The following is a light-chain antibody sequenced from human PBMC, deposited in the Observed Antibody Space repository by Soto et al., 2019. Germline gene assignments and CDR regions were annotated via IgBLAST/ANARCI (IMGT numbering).Light chain of an antibody. J-gene: IGKJ1*01. CDR1: ERLTGN. Sequence: EIVMTQSPATRSLSPGDRATLSCRASERLTGNLAWYQQKPGQAPRLLIYGASIRATGIPARFSGSGSGTEFTLSINSLQPDDFATYYCQQCYIYWTLGQGTKVDIK. V-gene: IGKV3-15*01. CDR3: QQCYIYWT. CDR2: GAS.